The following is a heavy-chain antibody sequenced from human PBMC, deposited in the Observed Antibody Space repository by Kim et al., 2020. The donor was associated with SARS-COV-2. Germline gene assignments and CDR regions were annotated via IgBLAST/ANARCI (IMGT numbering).Heavy chain of an antibody. V-gene: IGHV4-4*07. CDR3: ARGPYGSDYGMDV. D-gene: IGHD3-10*01. CDR1: GGSISTYY. CDR2: IYASGTT. Sequence: SETLSLTCTVSGGSISTYYWSWIRQPAGKGLEWVGRIYASGTTNYNPSLKSRLIMSIDTSKNQFSLKLISVTAADTAVFYCARGPYGSDYGMDVWGQGTTVTVSS. J-gene: IGHJ6*02.